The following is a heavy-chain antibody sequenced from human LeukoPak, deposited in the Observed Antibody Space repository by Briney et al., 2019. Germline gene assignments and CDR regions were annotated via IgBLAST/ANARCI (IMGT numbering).Heavy chain of an antibody. V-gene: IGHV3-7*01. D-gene: IGHD2-8*01. Sequence: GESLRLSCAASGFTFSKYWMSWVREAPGKGLEGVANIKQDGSETYYVDSVKGRYTISRDNDKNSLFLQMNSLTAEDTAVYYCARKGGTRGPLNYWGQGTLVTVSS. CDR2: IKQDGSET. CDR1: GFTFSKYW. J-gene: IGHJ4*02. CDR3: ARKGGTRGPLNY.